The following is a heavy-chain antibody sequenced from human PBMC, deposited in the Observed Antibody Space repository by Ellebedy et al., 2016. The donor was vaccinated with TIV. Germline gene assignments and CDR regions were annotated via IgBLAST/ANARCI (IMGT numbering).Heavy chain of an antibody. J-gene: IGHJ4*02. CDR1: EFAFYDDW. CDR2: INRDGSEK. Sequence: GESLKISCAASEFAFYDDWMTWVRQAPGEGPEWVANINRDGSEKYYADSVKGRFTISTDDSRTTLFLQMNSLRADDTAVYYCAQDAQGYAFAWGQGTLVTVSS. V-gene: IGHV3-7*03. D-gene: IGHD1-1*01. CDR3: AQDAQGYAFA.